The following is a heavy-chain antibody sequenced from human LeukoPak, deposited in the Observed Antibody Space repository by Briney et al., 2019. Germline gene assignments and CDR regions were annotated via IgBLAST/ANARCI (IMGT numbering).Heavy chain of an antibody. J-gene: IGHJ4*02. CDR3: ARLGWVRDFTGSDY. CDR1: GFTFDDFA. D-gene: IGHD1-14*01. Sequence: GGSLRLSCAASGFTFDDFAMSWVRQAPGKGLEWVSGINWNGGRTGYADSVKGRFTISRDNAKNSLYLQMSSLRAEDTAVYYCARLGWVRDFTGSDYWGQGALVTVSS. CDR2: INWNGGRT. V-gene: IGHV3-20*04.